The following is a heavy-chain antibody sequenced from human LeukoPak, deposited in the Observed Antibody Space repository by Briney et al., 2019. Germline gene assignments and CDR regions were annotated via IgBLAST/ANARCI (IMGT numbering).Heavy chain of an antibody. Sequence: SETLSLTCTVSGGSISSYYWSWIRQPPGKGLEWIGYIYYSGSTNYNPSLKSRVTISVDTSKNQFSLKLSSVTGAGRAVHCGTKGYFDFWDGYTRGHVWFDPWGQGPLVTVSS. CDR1: GGSISSYY. CDR2: IYYSGST. D-gene: IGHD3-3*01. V-gene: IGHV4-59*01. J-gene: IGHJ5*02. CDR3: TKGYFDFWDGYTRGHVWFDP.